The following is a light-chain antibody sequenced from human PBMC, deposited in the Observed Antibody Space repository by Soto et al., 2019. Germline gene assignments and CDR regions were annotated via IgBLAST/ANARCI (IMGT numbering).Light chain of an antibody. J-gene: IGLJ3*02. V-gene: IGLV1-40*01. CDR3: QSYDSSLSNWV. CDR1: SSNIGAGYD. CDR2: GNS. Sequence: QAVVTQPPSVSGAPGQRVTISCTGSSSNIGAGYDVHWYQQLPGTAPKLLIYGNSNRPSGVPDRLSGSKSGTSASLAITGLQAEDXADYYCQSYDSSLSNWVFGGGTKLTV.